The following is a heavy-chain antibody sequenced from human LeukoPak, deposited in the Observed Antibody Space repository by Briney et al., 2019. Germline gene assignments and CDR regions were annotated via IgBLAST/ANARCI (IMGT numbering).Heavy chain of an antibody. D-gene: IGHD6-13*01. CDR1: GYTFTDYY. V-gene: IGHV1-2*02. CDR2: INPNSGGT. Sequence: ASVKVSCKASGYTFTDYYMHWVRQAPGQGLEWMVWINPNSGGTNYAQKFQGRVTMTIDTSISTAYLEVTRLTSDDTALYYCARREGSSIDYWGQGTLVTVSS. J-gene: IGHJ4*02. CDR3: ARREGSSIDY.